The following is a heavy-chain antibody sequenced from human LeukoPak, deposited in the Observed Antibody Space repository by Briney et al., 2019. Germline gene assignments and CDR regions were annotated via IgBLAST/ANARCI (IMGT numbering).Heavy chain of an antibody. CDR3: ARSRGAGPGAYFDY. Sequence: LRLSCAASGFTFGDEYMSWIRQAPGKGLEWVSYISNSGSYTNYADSVKGRFTISRDNAKNSLYLQMNSLRAEDTAVYYCARSRGAGPGAYFDYWGQGTLITVSS. D-gene: IGHD6-19*01. CDR2: ISNSGSYT. CDR1: GFTFGDEY. V-gene: IGHV3-11*03. J-gene: IGHJ4*02.